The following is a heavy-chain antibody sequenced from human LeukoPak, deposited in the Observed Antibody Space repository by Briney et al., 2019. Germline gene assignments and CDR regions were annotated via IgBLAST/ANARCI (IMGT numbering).Heavy chain of an antibody. CDR3: ARGHDDFWSGYYSDY. CDR1: GFTVSSNY. J-gene: IGHJ4*02. Sequence: GGSLRLSWAASGFTVSSNYVSWVRQAPGKGLEWVSVIYSGGSTYYADSVKGRFTISRDNSKNTLYLQMNSLRAEDTAVYYCARGHDDFWSGYYSDYWGQGTLVTVSS. V-gene: IGHV3-66*02. CDR2: IYSGGST. D-gene: IGHD3-3*01.